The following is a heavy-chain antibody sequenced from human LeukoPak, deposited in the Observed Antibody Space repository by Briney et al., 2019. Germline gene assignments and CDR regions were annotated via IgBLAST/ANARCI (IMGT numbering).Heavy chain of an antibody. J-gene: IGHJ5*02. CDR1: GYSFTNYW. D-gene: IGHD6-19*01. CDR3: ARHPKFSSGSRWFDP. V-gene: IGHV5-51*01. Sequence: GESLKISCKDPGYSFTNYWIAWVRQMPGKGLEWMGLTYLGDSDTRYSPSFQGQVTISADKSISTAYLQWSSLKASDTAMYYCARHPKFSSGSRWFDPWGQGTLVTVSS. CDR2: TYLGDSDT.